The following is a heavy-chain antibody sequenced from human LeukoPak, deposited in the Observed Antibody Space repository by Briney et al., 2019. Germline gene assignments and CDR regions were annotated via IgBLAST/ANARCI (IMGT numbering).Heavy chain of an antibody. V-gene: IGHV1-18*01. Sequence: GASVKVSCKASGYTFTSYGISWVRQAPGQGLEWMGWISAYNGNTNYAQKLQGRVTMTTDTSTSTAYMELRSLRSDDTAVYYCAREEGTTGHNWFDPWAREPWSPSPQ. CDR1: GYTFTSYG. CDR3: AREEGTTGHNWFDP. J-gene: IGHJ5*02. D-gene: IGHD1-7*01. CDR2: ISAYNGNT.